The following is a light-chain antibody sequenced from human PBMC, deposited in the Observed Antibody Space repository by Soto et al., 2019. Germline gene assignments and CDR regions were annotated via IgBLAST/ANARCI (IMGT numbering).Light chain of an antibody. CDR2: DVS. J-gene: IGLJ1*01. CDR1: GSDVGGNKY. V-gene: IGLV2-14*01. Sequence: QSVLTQPASVSGSPGQSITISCTGSGSDVGGNKYVSWYQQYPGKAPKLMICDVSNRPSGVSNRFSGSKSGNTASLTISGLQAEDEADYYCSAFTGTTEVFGTGTKVTVL. CDR3: SAFTGTTEV.